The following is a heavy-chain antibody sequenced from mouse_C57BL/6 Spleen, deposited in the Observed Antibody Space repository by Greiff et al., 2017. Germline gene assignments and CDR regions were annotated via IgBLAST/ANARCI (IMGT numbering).Heavy chain of an antibody. CDR2: IYPGVGDT. CDR3: ADYDGYAMDY. J-gene: IGHJ4*01. V-gene: IGHV1-82*01. Sequence: VKLMESGPEMVQPGASVKISCKASGYAFSSSWMNWVKQRPGKGLEWIGRIYPGVGDTNYNGKFKGKATLTADKSSSTAYMQLNSLTSEDSAVYFCADYDGYAMDYGGQGTSVTVSS. D-gene: IGHD2-4*01. CDR1: GYAFSSSW.